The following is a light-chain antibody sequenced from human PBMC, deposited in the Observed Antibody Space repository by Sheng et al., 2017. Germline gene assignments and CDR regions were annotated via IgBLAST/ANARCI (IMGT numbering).Light chain of an antibody. CDR3: QSADSSGSSSWV. V-gene: IGLV3-25*03. CDR1: ALPNLY. CDR2: KDT. J-gene: IGLJ3*02. Sequence: SSELTQPPSVSVSPGQTARITCSGDALPNLYTYWFQQKPGQAPLLLIYKDTERPSEIPERFSGSSSGTSVTLTISGVQAEDEADYYCQSADSSGSSSWVFGGGTKLTVL.